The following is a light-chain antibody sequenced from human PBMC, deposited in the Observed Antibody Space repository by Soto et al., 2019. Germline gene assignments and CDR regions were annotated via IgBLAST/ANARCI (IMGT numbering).Light chain of an antibody. CDR2: DAS. CDR3: QQRSSWPTIT. V-gene: IGKV3-11*01. J-gene: IGKJ5*01. Sequence: EIVLTQSPGTLSLSPGERATLSCRASQSVSSYLAWYQQKPGQAPRLXXYDASNRANGIPARFSGSGSGTDLTLTISSLEPEDFAVYYCQQRSSWPTITFGQGTRLEIK. CDR1: QSVSSY.